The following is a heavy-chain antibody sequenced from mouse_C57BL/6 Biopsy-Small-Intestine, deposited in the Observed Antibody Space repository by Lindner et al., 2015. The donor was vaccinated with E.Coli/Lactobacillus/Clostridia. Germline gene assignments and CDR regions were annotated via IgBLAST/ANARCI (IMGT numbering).Heavy chain of an antibody. V-gene: IGHV1-84*02. CDR3: ARDSGLNKGYFDY. Sequence: SVKVSCKASGYSFTSFLIHWVRQAPGQTLEWMGWIHPGNDDTKYSQKFRNRVTITRDTSASTAYMEVSSLRSEDTALYYCARDSGLNKGYFDYWGQGTLVTVSS. CDR1: GYSFTSFL. CDR2: IHPGNDDT. J-gene: IGHJ2*01.